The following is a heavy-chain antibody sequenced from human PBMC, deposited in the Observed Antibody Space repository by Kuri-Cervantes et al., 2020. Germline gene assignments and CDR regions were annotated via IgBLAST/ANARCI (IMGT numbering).Heavy chain of an antibody. CDR2: INAGNGDT. Sequence: ASVKVSCKASGYTFTSYALHWARQAPAQRLEWMGWINAGNGDTKYSQKLQGRVTMTTDTSTSTAYMELRSLRSDDTAVYYCARGRTQNWFDPWGQGTLVTVSS. J-gene: IGHJ5*02. V-gene: IGHV1-3*01. CDR1: GYTFTSYA. CDR3: ARGRTQNWFDP. D-gene: IGHD1-7*01.